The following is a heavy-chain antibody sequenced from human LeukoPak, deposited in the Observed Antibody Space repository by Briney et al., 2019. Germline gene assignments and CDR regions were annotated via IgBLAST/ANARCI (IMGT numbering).Heavy chain of an antibody. CDR3: ARDRGDGYNLHLDY. Sequence: GGSLRLSCAASGFTFSSYEMNWVRQAPGKGREGVSYISSSGSTIYYADSVKGRFTISRDNAKNSLYLQMNSLRAEDTAVYYCARDRGDGYNLHLDYWGQGTLVTVSS. J-gene: IGHJ4*02. D-gene: IGHD5-24*01. V-gene: IGHV3-48*03. CDR2: ISSSGSTI. CDR1: GFTFSSYE.